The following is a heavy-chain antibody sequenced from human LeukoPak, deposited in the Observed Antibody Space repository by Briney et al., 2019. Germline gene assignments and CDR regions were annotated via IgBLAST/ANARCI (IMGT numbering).Heavy chain of an antibody. J-gene: IGHJ4*02. CDR3: ARHTLKYSSSSGGY. CDR2: IYYSGST. D-gene: IGHD6-6*01. Sequence: SETLSLTCTVSGGSISSSSYYWGWIRQPPGKGLECIGSIYYSGSTYYNPSLKSRVTISVDTSKNQFSLKLSSVTAADTAVYYCARHTLKYSSSSGGYWGQGTLVTVSS. V-gene: IGHV4-39*01. CDR1: GGSISSSSYY.